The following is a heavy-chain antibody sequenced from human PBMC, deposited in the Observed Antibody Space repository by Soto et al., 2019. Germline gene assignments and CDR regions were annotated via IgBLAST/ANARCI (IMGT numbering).Heavy chain of an antibody. CDR1: GYTLTDYG. CDR3: ARDCTGGGCSCIS. CDR2: INTYNGNS. D-gene: IGHD2-15*01. V-gene: IGHV1-18*01. Sequence: QVQLVQSATEVKKPGASVKVSCKASGYTLTDYGISWVRQAPGQGPEWMGWINTYNGNSNYAQKFQGRVTMTTDTSTNTAYMELRSLTSDDTAVYYCARDCTGGGCSCISWGQGTLVTVSS. J-gene: IGHJ5*02.